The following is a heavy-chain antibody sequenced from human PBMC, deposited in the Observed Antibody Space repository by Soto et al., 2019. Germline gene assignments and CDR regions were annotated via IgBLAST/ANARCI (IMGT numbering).Heavy chain of an antibody. V-gene: IGHV4-4*02. J-gene: IGHJ6*02. CDR2: IYHSGST. CDR3: ARVSGSYYYGMDV. CDR1: GGSISSSNW. D-gene: IGHD1-26*01. Sequence: QVQLQESGPGLVKPSGTLSLTCAVSGGSISSSNWWSWVRQPPGKGLEWIGEIYHSGSTNYNPSLKSRVTRSVDKSKNQFALKLSSVTAADTAVYYCARVSGSYYYGMDVWGQGTTVTVSS.